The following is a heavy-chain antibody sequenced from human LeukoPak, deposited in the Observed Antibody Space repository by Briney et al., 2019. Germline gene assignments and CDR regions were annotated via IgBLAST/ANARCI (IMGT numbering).Heavy chain of an antibody. CDR1: GFTFSSYD. CDR3: ARGDRGWDYYGMDV. J-gene: IGHJ6*02. Sequence: TGGSLRLSCAASGFTFSSYDMHWVRQATGKGLEWVSAIGTAGDTYYPGSVKGRFTISRENAKNSLYLQMNSLRAGDTAVYYCARGDRGWDYYGMDVWGQGTTVTVS. D-gene: IGHD1-26*01. CDR2: IGTAGDT. V-gene: IGHV3-13*01.